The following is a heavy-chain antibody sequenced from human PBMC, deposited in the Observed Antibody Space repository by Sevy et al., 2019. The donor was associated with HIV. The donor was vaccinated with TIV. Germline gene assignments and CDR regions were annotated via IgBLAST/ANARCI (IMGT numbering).Heavy chain of an antibody. Sequence: GGSLRLSCAASGFTFSDYYMSWIRQAPGKGLEWVSYISSSGSTIYYADSVKGRFTISRDNAKNSLYLQMNSLRAEDTAVYYCARSVTGILSYYYMDVWGKGTTVTVSS. CDR2: ISSSGSTI. CDR1: GFTFSDYY. V-gene: IGHV3-11*01. J-gene: IGHJ6*03. CDR3: ARSVTGILSYYYMDV. D-gene: IGHD2-15*01.